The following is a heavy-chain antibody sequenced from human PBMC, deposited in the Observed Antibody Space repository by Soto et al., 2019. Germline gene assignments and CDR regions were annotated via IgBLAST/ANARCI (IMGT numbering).Heavy chain of an antibody. D-gene: IGHD7-27*01. CDR3: AQAVSVTWGLSFFDS. V-gene: IGHV3-23*01. CDR1: GFAFSSYA. CDR2: IFASGGST. Sequence: EVPLLESVGDLLQPGGSLRLSCAASGFAFSSYAIGCVRQAPGKGLEWVSGIFASGGSTYYADSVMGRFTISRDNSKNTLYLQMNSLRPEDTAVYYCAQAVSVTWGLSFFDSWDQGTVVSVSS. J-gene: IGHJ4*02.